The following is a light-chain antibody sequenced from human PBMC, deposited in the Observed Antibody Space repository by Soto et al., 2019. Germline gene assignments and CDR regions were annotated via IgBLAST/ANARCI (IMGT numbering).Light chain of an antibody. Sequence: EIVLTQYTATLSLSPGERATLSCRASQSVSRYLAWYQQKPGQAPRLLIYDASNRATGIPARFSGSGSGTDFTLTISSLEPEDFAVYYCQQRSNWPITFGQGTLLEIK. CDR3: QQRSNWPIT. CDR1: QSVSRY. V-gene: IGKV3-11*01. CDR2: DAS. J-gene: IGKJ5*01.